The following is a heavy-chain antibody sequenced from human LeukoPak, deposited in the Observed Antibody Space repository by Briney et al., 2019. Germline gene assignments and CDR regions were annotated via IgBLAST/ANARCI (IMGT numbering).Heavy chain of an antibody. Sequence: SETLSLTCTVSGGSISSYFWSWIRQPPGKGLEWIGYIFYNGSTNYNPSLKSRVTISVDTSKNQFSLKLSSVTAADTAVYYCARDVLRYFDWSYAFDIWGQGTMVTVSS. CDR1: GGSISSYF. CDR3: ARDVLRYFDWSYAFDI. D-gene: IGHD3-9*01. J-gene: IGHJ3*02. V-gene: IGHV4-59*12. CDR2: IFYNGST.